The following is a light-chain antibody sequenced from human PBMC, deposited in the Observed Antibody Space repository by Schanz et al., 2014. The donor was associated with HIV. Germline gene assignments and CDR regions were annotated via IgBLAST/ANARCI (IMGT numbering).Light chain of an antibody. CDR2: DAS. Sequence: EIVLTQSPATLSLSPGERATLSCRASQSVSDNYLAWYQQRPGQAPRLLIYDASSRATGIPDRFSGSGSGTDFTLTISGLEPEDFAVYYCHHYGGSFGPGTTVDYK. V-gene: IGKV3-20*01. CDR1: QSVSDNY. J-gene: IGKJ3*01. CDR3: HHYGGS.